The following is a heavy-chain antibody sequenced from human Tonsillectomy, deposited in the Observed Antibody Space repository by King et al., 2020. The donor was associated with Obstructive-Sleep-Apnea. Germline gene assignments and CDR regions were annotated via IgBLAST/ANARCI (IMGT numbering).Heavy chain of an antibody. Sequence: LQLQESGPGLVKPSQTLSLTCAVSGGSISSGGYSWSWIRQPPGKGLEWIGYIYYSGSTSYNPSLKSRVTISVDTSKNQFSLKLSSVTAADTAVYYCARVMNSNKALDYWGQGTLVTVSS. V-gene: IGHV4-30-4*07. J-gene: IGHJ4*02. CDR2: IYYSGST. CDR3: ARVMNSNKALDY. D-gene: IGHD6-13*01. CDR1: GGSISSGGYS.